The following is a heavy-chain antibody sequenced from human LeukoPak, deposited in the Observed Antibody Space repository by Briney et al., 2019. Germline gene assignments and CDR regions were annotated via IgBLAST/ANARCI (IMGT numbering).Heavy chain of an antibody. Sequence: SETLSLTCTVSGGSISSSRYYWGWIRQPPGKGLEWIGSIYYSGSTYYNPSLKSRVTISVDTSKNQFSLKLTSVTAADTAVYYCARLGVYTSSWYRYKYFDYWGQGTLVTVSS. CDR2: IYYSGST. CDR3: ARLGVYTSSWYRYKYFDY. D-gene: IGHD6-13*01. CDR1: GGSISSSRYY. V-gene: IGHV4-39*07. J-gene: IGHJ4*02.